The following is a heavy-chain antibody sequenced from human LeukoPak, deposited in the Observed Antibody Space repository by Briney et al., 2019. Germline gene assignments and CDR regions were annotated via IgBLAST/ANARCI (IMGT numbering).Heavy chain of an antibody. CDR1: GYTFSGYY. V-gene: IGHV1-2*06. D-gene: IGHD5-18*01. J-gene: IGHJ4*01. CDR2: IDPNSGGT. Sequence: ASVKVSCKASGYTFSGYYLHWVRQAPGQGLEWMGHIDPNSGGTKYAQKFQGRVTMTRDTSTTSAYMELSSLISDDTAVYYCARDLGYGYGSVWHKYFDYWGHGTLVTVSS. CDR3: ARDLGYGYGSVWHKYFDY.